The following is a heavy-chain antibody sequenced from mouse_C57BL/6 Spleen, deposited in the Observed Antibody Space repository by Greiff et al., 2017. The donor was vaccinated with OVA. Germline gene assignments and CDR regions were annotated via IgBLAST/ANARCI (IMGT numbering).Heavy chain of an antibody. CDR3: ARSTTVVALYYFDY. V-gene: IGHV1-26*01. J-gene: IGHJ2*01. CDR1: GYTFTDYY. Sequence: VQLQQSGPELVKPGASVKISCKASGYTFTDYYMNWVKQSHGKSLEWIGDINPNNGGTSYNQKFKGKATLTVDKSSSTAYMELRSLTSEDSAVYYCARSTTVVALYYFDYWGQGTTLTVSS. D-gene: IGHD1-1*01. CDR2: INPNNGGT.